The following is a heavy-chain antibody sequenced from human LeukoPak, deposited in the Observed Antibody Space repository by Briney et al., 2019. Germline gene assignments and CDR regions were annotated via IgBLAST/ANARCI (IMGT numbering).Heavy chain of an antibody. J-gene: IGHJ4*02. CDR3: AKDRNRYCSGGSCLPEA. V-gene: IGHV3-30*18. CDR1: GFTFSSYG. Sequence: PGRSLRLSCAASGFTFSSYGMHWVRQAPGKGLEGVAVISYDGSNKYYADSVKGRFTISRDNSKNTLYLQMNSLRAEDTAVYYCAKDRNRYCSGGSCLPEAWGQGTLVTVSS. CDR2: ISYDGSNK. D-gene: IGHD2-15*01.